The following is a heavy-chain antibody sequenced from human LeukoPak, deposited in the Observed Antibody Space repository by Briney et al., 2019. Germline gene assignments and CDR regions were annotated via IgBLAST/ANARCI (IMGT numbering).Heavy chain of an antibody. Sequence: GGSLTLSCAASGFTVSSNYMRWLRQAPGQGLEWVSVIYSGGSTYYDDSVKGRFTISRDNSKNTLYLQMNSLRAEDTAVYYCAHLPTVTASYCYYYMDVWGKGTTVTVSS. D-gene: IGHD4-17*01. V-gene: IGHV3-53*01. CDR1: GFTVSSNY. CDR2: IYSGGST. CDR3: AHLPTVTASYCYYYMDV. J-gene: IGHJ6*03.